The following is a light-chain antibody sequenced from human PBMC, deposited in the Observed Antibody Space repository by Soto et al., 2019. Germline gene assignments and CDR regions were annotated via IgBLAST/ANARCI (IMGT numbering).Light chain of an antibody. Sequence: EIVLTQSPGTLSLSPGERATLSFRASQSVSSYLAWYQQKPGQAPRLLIYDASNRATGIPARFSGSGSGTDFTLTISSLEPEDFAVYYCQQRSNWPRWTFGQGTKVDI. J-gene: IGKJ1*01. CDR1: QSVSSY. CDR2: DAS. V-gene: IGKV3-11*01. CDR3: QQRSNWPRWT.